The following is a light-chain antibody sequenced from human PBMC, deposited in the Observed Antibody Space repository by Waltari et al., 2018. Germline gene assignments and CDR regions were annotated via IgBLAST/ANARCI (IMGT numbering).Light chain of an antibody. CDR3: QQYENWPLT. CDR1: QPIRGS. V-gene: IGKV3-15*01. CDR2: GAS. Sequence: EIVMTQSPATLSVSPGERATLSCRASQPIRGSLVWYQQKPGQAPTLLIYGASTRDTGVPARFSGSGSGTEFTLAISNLQSEDFAVYYCQQYENWPLTFGGGTKVEIK. J-gene: IGKJ4*01.